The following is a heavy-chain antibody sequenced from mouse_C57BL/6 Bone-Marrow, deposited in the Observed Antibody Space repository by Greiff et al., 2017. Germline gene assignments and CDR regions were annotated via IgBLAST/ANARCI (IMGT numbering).Heavy chain of an antibody. V-gene: IGHV1-82*01. J-gene: IGHJ3*01. CDR1: GYAFSSSW. CDR2: IYPGDGDT. Sequence: QVQLQQSGPELVKPGASVKISCKASGYAFSSSWMNWVKQRPGKGLEWIGRIYPGDGDTNYNGKFKGKATLTADKSSSTAYMQLSSLTSEDSAVYFCAFRRLFAYWGKGTLVTVSA. CDR3: AFRRLFAY.